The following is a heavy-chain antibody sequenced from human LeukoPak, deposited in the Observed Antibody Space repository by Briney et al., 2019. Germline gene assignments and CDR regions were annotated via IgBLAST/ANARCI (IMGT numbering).Heavy chain of an antibody. CDR3: RAFRRPKKITIFGVVYNWFDP. V-gene: IGHV4-39*07. Sequence: SETLSLTCTVSGDSISSSHYYWGWIRQPPGKGLEWIGYIYYSGSTYYNPSLKSRVTISVDTSKNQFSLKLSSVTAADTAVYYCRAFRRPKKITIFGVVYNWFDPWGQGTLVTVSS. D-gene: IGHD3-3*01. CDR2: IYYSGST. CDR1: GDSISSSHYY. J-gene: IGHJ5*02.